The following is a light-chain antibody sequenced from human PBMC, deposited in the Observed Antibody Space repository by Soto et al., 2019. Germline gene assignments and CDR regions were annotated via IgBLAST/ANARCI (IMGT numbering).Light chain of an antibody. V-gene: IGLV2-14*03. Sequence: QSALTQPASVSGSPGQSITISCTGTNSDVGAYRYVSWYQQHPDKAPRLMIYDVSDQPSGVSNRFSGSKSGNTASLTISGLQAVDEADYYCSSSTGRYTVVFGGGTKLTVL. CDR3: SSSTGRYTVV. CDR1: NSDVGAYRY. CDR2: DVS. J-gene: IGLJ3*02.